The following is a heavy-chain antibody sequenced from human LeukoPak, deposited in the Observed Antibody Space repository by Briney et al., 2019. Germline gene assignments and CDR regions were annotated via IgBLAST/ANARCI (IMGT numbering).Heavy chain of an antibody. CDR2: ISWNGVTL. D-gene: IGHD4-11*01. CDR3: AEDMVARPQYYFYGMDV. V-gene: IGHV3-9*01. CDR1: GFTFDDYT. Sequence: GRSLRLSCAASGFTFDDYTMHWVRQLPGQGLEWVSGISWNGVTLGYADSVKGRFTISRDSAKNFLYLQMNSLRPEDTALYFCAEDMVARPQYYFYGMDVWGHGTTATVSS. J-gene: IGHJ6*02.